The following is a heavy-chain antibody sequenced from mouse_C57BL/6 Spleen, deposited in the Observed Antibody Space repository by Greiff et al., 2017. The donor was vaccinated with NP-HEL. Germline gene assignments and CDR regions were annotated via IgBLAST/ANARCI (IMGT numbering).Heavy chain of an antibody. Sequence: EVQLQESVAELVRPGASVKLSCTASGFNIKNTYMHWVKQRPEQGLEWIGRIDPANGNTKYAPKFQGNATLTADTSSNTAYRQLSSLSSEDTAIYYCARMDYYGSSYDYWGQGTTLTVSS. D-gene: IGHD1-1*01. V-gene: IGHV14-3*01. CDR2: IDPANGNT. CDR3: ARMDYYGSSYDY. J-gene: IGHJ2*01. CDR1: GFNIKNTY.